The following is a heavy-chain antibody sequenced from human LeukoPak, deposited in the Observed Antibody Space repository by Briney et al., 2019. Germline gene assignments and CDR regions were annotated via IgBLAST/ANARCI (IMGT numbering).Heavy chain of an antibody. D-gene: IGHD1-26*01. CDR3: AATLVGELPRT. V-gene: IGHV1-58*01. CDR1: GFTFTSSA. J-gene: IGHJ5*02. Sequence: TSVKVSCKASGFTFTSSAVQWVRQARGQRLEWIGWIVVGSGNTNYAQKFQERVTITRDMSTSTAYMELSSLRFEDTAVYYCAATLVGELPRTWGQGTLVTVSS. CDR2: IVVGSGNT.